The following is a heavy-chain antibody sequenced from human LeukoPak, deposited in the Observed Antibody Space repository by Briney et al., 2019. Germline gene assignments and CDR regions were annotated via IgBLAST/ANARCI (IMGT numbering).Heavy chain of an antibody. V-gene: IGHV3-74*01. J-gene: IGHJ3*02. CDR3: ARGGYHHGFDI. CDR2: INSDGSDT. D-gene: IGHD2-15*01. Sequence: PGGSLRLSCAASGFTFNSYWFHWVRQAPGKGLVWVSRINSDGSDTIYADSVKGRLTISRDNAKSTVYLQMNSLKAEDTAVYYCARGGYHHGFDIWGQGTMTVSS. CDR1: GFTFNSYW.